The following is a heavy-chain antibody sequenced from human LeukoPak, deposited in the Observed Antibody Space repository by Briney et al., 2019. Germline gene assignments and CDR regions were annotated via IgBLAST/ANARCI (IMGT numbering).Heavy chain of an antibody. Sequence: ASVKVSCKASGYGFSDFYFNWVRQAPGQGLEWMGWINPNSGATNYAQKFQSRVTMDASVDTAHSGLTRLTSGDTAVDYCATSSTGTHTRDRWGQGTLVTVSS. CDR1: GYGFSDFY. CDR3: ATSSTGTHTRDR. J-gene: IGHJ5*02. CDR2: INPNSGAT. V-gene: IGHV1-2*02. D-gene: IGHD1-1*01.